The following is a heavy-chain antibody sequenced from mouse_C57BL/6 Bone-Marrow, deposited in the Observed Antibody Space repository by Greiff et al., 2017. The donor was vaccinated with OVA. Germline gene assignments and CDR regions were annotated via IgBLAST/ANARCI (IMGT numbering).Heavy chain of an antibody. V-gene: IGHV5-4*01. Sequence: EVQGVESGGGLVKPGGSLKLSCAASGFTFSSYAMSWVRQTPEKRLEWVATISDGGSYTYYPDNVKGRFTISRDNAKNNLYLQMSHLKSEDTAMDYCAREAPPPPGFAYWGQGTLVTVSA. CDR1: GFTFSSYA. CDR2: ISDGGSYT. J-gene: IGHJ3*01. CDR3: AREAPPPPGFAY.